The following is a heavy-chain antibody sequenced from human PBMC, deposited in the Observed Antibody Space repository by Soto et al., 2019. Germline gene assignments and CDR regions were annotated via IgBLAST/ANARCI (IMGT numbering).Heavy chain of an antibody. Sequence: NPSETVSLTCTVSGGSLGSSGYYWGWIRQSPGKGLEWIGNIYYSGNTFYNPSLKSRVTISVDTSKNQIYLHLSAVTAADTAIFYCASIAAPGTTHFDFWGQGTLVTVSS. CDR3: ASIAAPGTTHFDF. V-gene: IGHV4-39*01. D-gene: IGHD6-13*01. CDR1: GGSLGSSGYY. CDR2: IYYSGNT. J-gene: IGHJ4*02.